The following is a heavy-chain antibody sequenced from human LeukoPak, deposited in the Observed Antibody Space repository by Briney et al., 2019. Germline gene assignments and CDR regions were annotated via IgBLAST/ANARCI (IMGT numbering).Heavy chain of an antibody. V-gene: IGHV1-2*02. CDR3: ARVVEGTSMIDY. D-gene: IGHD5-18*01. Sequence: ASVTVSCKASGYTFTSYGITWVRQAPGQGLEWMGWINPNSGDTNYAQKFQGRVTMTRDTSISTAYMELSRLRSDDTAVYYCARVVEGTSMIDYWGQGTLVTVSS. CDR2: INPNSGDT. CDR1: GYTFTSYG. J-gene: IGHJ4*02.